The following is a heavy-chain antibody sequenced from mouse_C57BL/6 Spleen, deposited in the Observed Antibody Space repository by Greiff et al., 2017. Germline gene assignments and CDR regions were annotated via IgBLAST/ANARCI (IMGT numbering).Heavy chain of an antibody. CDR3: ARESEIYYDDSSYRYFDV. Sequence: VQLQQSGPELVKPGASVKIPCKASGYTFTDYNMDWVKQSHGKSLEWIGDINPNNGGTIYNQKFKGKATLTVDKSSSTAYMELRSLTSEDTAVYYCARESEIYYDDSSYRYFDVWGTGTTVTVSS. D-gene: IGHD1-1*01. J-gene: IGHJ1*03. V-gene: IGHV1-18*01. CDR1: GYTFTDYN. CDR2: INPNNGGT.